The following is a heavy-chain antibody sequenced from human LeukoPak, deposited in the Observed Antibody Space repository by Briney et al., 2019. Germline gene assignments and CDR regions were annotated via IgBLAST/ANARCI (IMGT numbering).Heavy chain of an antibody. CDR3: ARERVAMVRGVMVWAFDY. D-gene: IGHD3-10*01. J-gene: IGHJ4*02. Sequence: PSETLSLTCIVSGGSVSSSGYYWAWIRQPPGKGLEWIGSIYYSGNTYYNPSLKSRVTISVDTSKNQFSLKLSSVTAADTAVYYCARERVAMVRGVMVWAFDYWGQGTLVTVSS. CDR1: GGSVSSSGYY. CDR2: IYYSGNT. V-gene: IGHV4-39*07.